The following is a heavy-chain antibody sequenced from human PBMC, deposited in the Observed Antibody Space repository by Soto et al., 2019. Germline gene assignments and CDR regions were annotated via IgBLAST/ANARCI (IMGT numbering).Heavy chain of an antibody. V-gene: IGHV3-21*01. CDR2: ISSSSSYI. D-gene: IGHD6-19*01. Sequence: GGSLRLFCAASGFTFSSYSMNRVRQAPGKGLEWVSSISSSSSYIYYADSVKGRFTISRDNAKNSLYLQMNSLRAEDTAVYYCAREKKGTYSSGWHYFDYWGQGTLVTVSS. J-gene: IGHJ4*02. CDR1: GFTFSSYS. CDR3: AREKKGTYSSGWHYFDY.